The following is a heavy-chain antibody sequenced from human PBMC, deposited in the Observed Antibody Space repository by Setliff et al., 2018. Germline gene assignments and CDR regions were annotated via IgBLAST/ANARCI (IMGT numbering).Heavy chain of an antibody. D-gene: IGHD2-21*02. CDR3: ARGYVTPFDH. V-gene: IGHV1-2*06. J-gene: IGHJ4*02. CDR1: GYTFSTYG. Sequence: ASVKVSCKDSGYTFSTYGISWVRQAPGQGLEWMGRINPKSGDTDYAQTFQGRVTMTRDTSISTAYMELSRLKSDDTAVYYCARGYVTPFDHWGQGTLVTVSS. CDR2: INPKSGDT.